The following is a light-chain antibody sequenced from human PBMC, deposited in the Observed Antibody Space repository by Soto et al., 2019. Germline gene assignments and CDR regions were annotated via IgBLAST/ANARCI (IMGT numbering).Light chain of an antibody. Sequence: QSALTQPASVSGSPGQSITISCTGTSSDVGGYTYVSWYQQHPGKAPQLMIYEVSNRPSGVSNRFSGSKSGNTASLTISGLQAEDEADYYCSSYTRTRVIFGGGTKLTVL. V-gene: IGLV2-14*01. CDR1: SSDVGGYTY. CDR2: EVS. J-gene: IGLJ2*01. CDR3: SSYTRTRVI.